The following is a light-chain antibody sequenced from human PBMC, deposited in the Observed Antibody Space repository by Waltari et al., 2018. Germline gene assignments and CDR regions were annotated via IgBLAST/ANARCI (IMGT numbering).Light chain of an antibody. Sequence: SYELTQPPSVSVSPGQTASITCSGDKLGDKYACWYQQKPGQSPVLVIYQDSKRHSGVPELFSGSNSGNTATLTISGTQAMDEADYYCQAWDSSTVVFGGGTKLTVL. CDR3: QAWDSSTVV. V-gene: IGLV3-1*01. J-gene: IGLJ2*01. CDR2: QDS. CDR1: KLGDKY.